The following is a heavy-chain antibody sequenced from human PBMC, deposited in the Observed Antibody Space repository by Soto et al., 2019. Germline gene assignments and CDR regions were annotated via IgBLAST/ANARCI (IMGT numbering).Heavy chain of an antibody. CDR2: INHSGST. D-gene: IGHD2-15*01. J-gene: IGHJ3*02. Sequence: QVQLQQWGAGLLKPSETLSLTCAVYGGSFSGYYWSWIRQPPGKGLEWIGEINHSGSTNYNPSLKSRVTISVDTSKNQFSLKLSSVTAADTAVYYCARAGDIVVVVEVRHAFDIWGQGTMVTVSS. V-gene: IGHV4-34*01. CDR1: GGSFSGYY. CDR3: ARAGDIVVVVEVRHAFDI.